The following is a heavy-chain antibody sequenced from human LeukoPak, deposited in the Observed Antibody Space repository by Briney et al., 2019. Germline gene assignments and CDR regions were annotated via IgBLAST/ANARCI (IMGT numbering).Heavy chain of an antibody. J-gene: IGHJ5*02. CDR2: MNPNSGNT. Sequence: AAVKVSCKASGYTFTNYDLNWVRQTTGQGLEWLGWMNPNSGNTGYAQRFQGRVTFTRNTSISTAYMELSSLRSEDTAVYYCARDYGGNSGFFDPWGQGTLVTVSS. CDR3: ARDYGGNSGFFDP. CDR1: GYTFTNYD. D-gene: IGHD4-23*01. V-gene: IGHV1-8*03.